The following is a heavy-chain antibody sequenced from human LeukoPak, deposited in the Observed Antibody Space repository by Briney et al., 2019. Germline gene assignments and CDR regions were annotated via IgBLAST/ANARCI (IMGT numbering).Heavy chain of an antibody. CDR1: GFTFSSYA. Sequence: PGGSLRLSCAASGFTFSSYAMSWVRQAPGKGLEWVSTIGGSGGSTYYADSVKGRFTTSRDKSKNTLYLQMNSLRAEDTAVYYCAKDFGLGYCSSTSCPMAGSFDYWGQGTLVTVSS. V-gene: IGHV3-23*01. CDR3: AKDFGLGYCSSTSCPMAGSFDY. J-gene: IGHJ4*02. CDR2: IGGSGGST. D-gene: IGHD2-2*01.